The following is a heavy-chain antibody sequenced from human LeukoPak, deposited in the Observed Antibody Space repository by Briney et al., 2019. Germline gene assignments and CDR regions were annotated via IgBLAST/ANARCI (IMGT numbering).Heavy chain of an antibody. J-gene: IGHJ3*02. CDR2: ISGNSGKT. V-gene: IGHV1-18*01. Sequence: GASVKVSCKASGYTFTSHGFSWVRQAPGQGLEWMGWISGNSGKTEYAENLQGRVTMTKDTSTSTVYMELRSLRSDDTAMYYCVRDGDYYNKEWRNDAVDIWGQGTMVTVSS. CDR1: GYTFTSHG. CDR3: VRDGDYYNKEWRNDAVDI. D-gene: IGHD3-22*01.